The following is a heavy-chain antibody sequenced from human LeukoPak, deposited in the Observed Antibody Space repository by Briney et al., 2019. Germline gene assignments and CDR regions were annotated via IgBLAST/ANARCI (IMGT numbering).Heavy chain of an antibody. CDR3: ARSWDFWSGYPFDY. D-gene: IGHD3-3*01. Sequence: GASVKVSCKASGYTFTGYYKHWVRQAPGQGLEWMGWINPNSGGTNYAQKFQGRVTMTRDTSISTAYMELSRLRSDDTAVYYCARSWDFWSGYPFDYWGQGTLVTVSS. J-gene: IGHJ4*02. V-gene: IGHV1-2*02. CDR1: GYTFTGYY. CDR2: INPNSGGT.